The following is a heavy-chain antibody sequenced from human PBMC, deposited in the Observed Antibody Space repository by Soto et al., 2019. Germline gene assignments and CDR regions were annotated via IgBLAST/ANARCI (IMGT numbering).Heavy chain of an antibody. Sequence: ASVKVSCKASGYTFTSYGISWVRQAPGQGLEWMGWTSAYNGNTNYAQKLQGRVTMTTDTSTSTAYMELRSLRSDDTAVYYCARGMKTYYYDSSGYGLDYWGQGTLVTVS. CDR3: ARGMKTYYYDSSGYGLDY. CDR2: TSAYNGNT. V-gene: IGHV1-18*01. J-gene: IGHJ4*02. CDR1: GYTFTSYG. D-gene: IGHD3-22*01.